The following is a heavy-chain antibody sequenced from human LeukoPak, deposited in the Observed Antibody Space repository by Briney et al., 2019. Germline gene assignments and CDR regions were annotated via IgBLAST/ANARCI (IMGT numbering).Heavy chain of an antibody. CDR1: GYTFTSYG. J-gene: IGHJ4*02. CDR2: ISPYNGNT. D-gene: IGHD2-21*01. CDR3: ARGQGYWDFDY. Sequence: ASVKVSCKASGYTFTSYGISWVRQAPGQGLEWMGWISPYNGNTNYAQKFQGRVTITADESTSTAYMELSSLRSEDTAVYYCARGQGYWDFDYWGQGTLVTVSS. V-gene: IGHV1-18*01.